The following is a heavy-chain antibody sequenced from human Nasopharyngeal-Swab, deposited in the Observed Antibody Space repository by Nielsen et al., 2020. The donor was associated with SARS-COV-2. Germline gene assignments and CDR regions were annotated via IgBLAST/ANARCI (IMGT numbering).Heavy chain of an antibody. J-gene: IGHJ1*01. D-gene: IGHD2-15*01. Sequence: KVSCKGSGYSFTSYWISWVRQMPGKGLEWMGRIDPSDSYTNYSPSFQGHVTISADKSISTAYLQWSSLKASDTAMYYCARWSFYCSGGSCYSEYFQHWGQGTLVTVSS. CDR1: GYSFTSYW. CDR2: IDPSDSYT. CDR3: ARWSFYCSGGSCYSEYFQH. V-gene: IGHV5-10-1*01.